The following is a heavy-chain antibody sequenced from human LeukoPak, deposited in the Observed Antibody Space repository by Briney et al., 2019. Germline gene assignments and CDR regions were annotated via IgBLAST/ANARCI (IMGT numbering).Heavy chain of an antibody. J-gene: IGHJ4*02. CDR3: AREGHGYNYGFDY. CDR2: ISYDGGIK. CDR1: GFTFSSFD. D-gene: IGHD5-18*01. Sequence: GGSLRLSCAASGFTFSSFDMHWVRQAPGKGLEGVPIISYDGGIKYYADSVKARFTISRDNSKNTVYLQMGSLRAEDMPVYYCAREGHGYNYGFDYWGRGTLVTVSS. V-gene: IGHV3-30*03.